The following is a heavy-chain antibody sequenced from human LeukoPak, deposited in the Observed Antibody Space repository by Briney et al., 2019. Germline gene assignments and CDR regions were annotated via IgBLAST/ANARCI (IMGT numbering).Heavy chain of an antibody. J-gene: IGHJ4*02. Sequence: SETLSLTCTVSGGSISSYYWSWIRQPPGKGLEWIGYIYYSGSTNYNPSLKSRVTISVDTSKNQFSLKLSSVTAADTAVYYCARGFPTVTHFDYWGQGTPVTVSS. CDR3: ARGFPTVTHFDY. CDR2: IYYSGST. V-gene: IGHV4-59*01. D-gene: IGHD4-17*01. CDR1: GGSISSYY.